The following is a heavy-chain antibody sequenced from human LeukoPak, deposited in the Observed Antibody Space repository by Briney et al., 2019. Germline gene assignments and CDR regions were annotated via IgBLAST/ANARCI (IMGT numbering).Heavy chain of an antibody. V-gene: IGHV4-39*01. CDR2: IYYSGST. CDR3: ATRYYDFWSGYGSWFDP. Sequence: SETLSLTCTVSGGSISSSSYYWGWIRQPPGKGLEWIGSIYYSGSTYYNPSLKSRVTISVDTSKNQFSLKLSSVTAADTAVYYCATRYYDFWSGYGSWFDPWGQGTLVTVSS. J-gene: IGHJ5*02. CDR1: GGSISSSSYY. D-gene: IGHD3-3*01.